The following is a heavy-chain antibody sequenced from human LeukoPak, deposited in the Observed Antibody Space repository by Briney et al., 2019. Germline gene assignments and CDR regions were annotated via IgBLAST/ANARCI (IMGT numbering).Heavy chain of an antibody. J-gene: IGHJ6*03. D-gene: IGHD1-7*01. V-gene: IGHV5-51*01. Sequence: GESLKISCKGSGYSFTSYWIGWVRQLPGKGLEWMGIIYPGDSDTRYSPSFQGQVTISADKSISTAYLQWSSLKASGTAMYYCARVSGTTYYYYYMDVWGKGTTVTVSS. CDR2: IYPGDSDT. CDR1: GYSFTSYW. CDR3: ARVSGTTYYYYYMDV.